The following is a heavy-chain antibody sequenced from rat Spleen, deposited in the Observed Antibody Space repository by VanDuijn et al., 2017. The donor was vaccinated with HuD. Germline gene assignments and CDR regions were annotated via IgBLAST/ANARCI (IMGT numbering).Heavy chain of an antibody. Sequence: QVQLKESGPGLVQPSQTLSLTCTVSGFSLTSYNVHWVRQPTGKGLEWMGGIWGDGSTDYNSALKSRLSISRDTSKSQVFLKMNSLQTDDTVIYFCARSYGGYTSNWFPYWGQGTLVTVSS. J-gene: IGHJ3*01. CDR2: IWGDGST. D-gene: IGHD1-11*01. CDR3: ARSYGGYTSNWFPY. CDR1: GFSLTSYN. V-gene: IGHV2-30*01.